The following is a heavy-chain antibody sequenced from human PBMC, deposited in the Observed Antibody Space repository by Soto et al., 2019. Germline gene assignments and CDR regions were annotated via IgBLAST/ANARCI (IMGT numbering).Heavy chain of an antibody. CDR1: GGSISSGGYY. J-gene: IGHJ3*02. V-gene: IGHV4-31*03. CDR2: IYYSGST. D-gene: IGHD3-16*01. CDR3: AREGAPRLDRAFRAFDI. Sequence: QVQLQESGPGLVKPSQTLSLTCTVSGGSISSGGYYWSWIRQHPGKGLEWIGYIYYSGSTYYNPSLQSRVTISVDTSKNQFSLKLSSVTAADTAVYYCAREGAPRLDRAFRAFDIWGQGTMVTVSS.